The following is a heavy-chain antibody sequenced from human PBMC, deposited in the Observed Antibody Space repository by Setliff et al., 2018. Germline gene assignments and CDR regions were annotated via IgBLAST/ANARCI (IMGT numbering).Heavy chain of an antibody. CDR2: IIPVLDIT. CDR3: ARHPPPPNYFDIGALDS. D-gene: IGHD3-22*01. Sequence: ASVKVSCKASGGPLNSYSFSWVRQAPGQGLEWMGRIIPVLDITRYSQKFQGRVTITADKSTGIIYMELTSLRSDDTAVYYCARHPPPPNYFDIGALDSWGQGTLVTV. V-gene: IGHV1-69*02. J-gene: IGHJ4*02. CDR1: GGPLNSYS.